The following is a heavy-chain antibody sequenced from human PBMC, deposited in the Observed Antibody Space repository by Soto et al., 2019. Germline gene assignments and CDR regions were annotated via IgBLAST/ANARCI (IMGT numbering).Heavy chain of an antibody. CDR2: ISGSGGNT. V-gene: IGHV3-23*01. Sequence: PGGSLRLSCATSGFPFISYAMSWVRQAPGRGLEWVSTISGSGGNTYYADAVKGRFTITSDSSKNTVYLQMNSLRVDDTATYYCAKDPRSGWYNLGWFDSWGQGTLVSVSS. CDR3: AKDPRSGWYNLGWFDS. CDR1: GFPFISYA. D-gene: IGHD6-19*01. J-gene: IGHJ5*01.